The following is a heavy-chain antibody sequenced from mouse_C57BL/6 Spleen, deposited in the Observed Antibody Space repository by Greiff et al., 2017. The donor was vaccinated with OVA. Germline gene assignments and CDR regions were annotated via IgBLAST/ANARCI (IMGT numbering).Heavy chain of an antibody. CDR1: GFTFSDYG. CDR3: ARGDYDEYFDG. D-gene: IGHD2-4*01. Sequence: EVKLVESGGGLVKPGGSLKLSCAASGFTFSDYGMHWVRQAPEKGLEWVAYISSGSSTIYYADTVKGRFTISRDNAKNTLFLQMTSLRSEDTAMYYCARGDYDEYFDGWGTGTTVTVSS. J-gene: IGHJ1*03. CDR2: ISSGSSTI. V-gene: IGHV5-17*01.